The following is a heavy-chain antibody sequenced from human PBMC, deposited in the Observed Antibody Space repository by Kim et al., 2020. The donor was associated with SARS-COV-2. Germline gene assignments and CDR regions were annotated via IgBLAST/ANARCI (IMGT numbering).Heavy chain of an antibody. CDR2: IRSKANSYAT. CDR3: TRLWGSSRVDGFDP. V-gene: IGHV3-73*01. Sequence: GGSLRLSCAASGFTFSGSAMHWVRQASGKGLEWVGRIRSKANSYATAYAASVKGRFTISRDDSKNTAYLQMNSLKTEDTAVYYCTRLWGSSRVDGFDPWGQGTLVTVSS. D-gene: IGHD6-13*01. J-gene: IGHJ5*02. CDR1: GFTFSGSA.